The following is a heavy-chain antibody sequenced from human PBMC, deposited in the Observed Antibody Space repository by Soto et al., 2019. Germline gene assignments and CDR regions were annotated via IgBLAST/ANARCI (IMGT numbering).Heavy chain of an antibody. CDR1: GFTFRIQA. Sequence: VESLRLSHQTSGFTFRIQALSRVRQAPGKGPEWVSIITSGGNTYHADSVKGRFTISRDNSKNTLYLQMNSLRVEDMAVYYCAKSEDPRVTVFGVRYYGMDVWGQGT. V-gene: IGHV3-23*01. J-gene: IGHJ6*02. D-gene: IGHD3-3*01. CDR3: AKSEDPRVTVFGVRYYGMDV. CDR2: ITSGGNT.